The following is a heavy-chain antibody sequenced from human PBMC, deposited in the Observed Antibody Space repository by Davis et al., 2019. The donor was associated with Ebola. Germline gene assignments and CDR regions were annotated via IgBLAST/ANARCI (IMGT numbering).Heavy chain of an antibody. CDR2: INHSGST. D-gene: IGHD2/OR15-2a*01. CDR3: ARFRRIFYYYYGMDV. V-gene: IGHV4-34*01. CDR1: GGSFSGYY. Sequence: SETLSLTCAVYGGSFSGYYWSWIRQPPGKGLEWIGEINHSGSTNYNPSLKSRVTISVDTSKNQFSLKLSSVTAADTAVYYCARFRRIFYYYYGMDVWGQGTTVTVSS. J-gene: IGHJ6*02.